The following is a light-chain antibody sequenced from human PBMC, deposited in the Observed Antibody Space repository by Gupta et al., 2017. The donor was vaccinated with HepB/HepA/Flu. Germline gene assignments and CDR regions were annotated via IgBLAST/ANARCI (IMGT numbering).Light chain of an antibody. CDR3: NSRDISGDHLV. Sequence: SSELTQAPAVSVALGQSIRITCQGDSLTKYYASWYQQKPGQAPALVMFGENSRPSGIPDRFSGSRSGNTASLTITGAQAEDEADYFCNSRDISGDHLVFGSGTRLNVL. CDR2: GEN. CDR1: SLTKYY. J-gene: IGLJ1*01. V-gene: IGLV3-19*01.